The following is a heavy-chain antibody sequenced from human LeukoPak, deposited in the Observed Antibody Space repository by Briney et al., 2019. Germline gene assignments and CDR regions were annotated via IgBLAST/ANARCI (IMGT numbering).Heavy chain of an antibody. Sequence: SETLSLTCTVSGASISSYYWSWIRQPPGKGLEWIGYIYYSGSTNYNPSLKSRVTISVDTSKNQFSLKVSSVTAADTAVYYRARDRGFGEFSFDYWGQGTLVTVPS. CDR3: ARDRGFGEFSFDY. V-gene: IGHV4-59*01. CDR2: IYYSGST. CDR1: GASISSYY. D-gene: IGHD3-10*01. J-gene: IGHJ4*02.